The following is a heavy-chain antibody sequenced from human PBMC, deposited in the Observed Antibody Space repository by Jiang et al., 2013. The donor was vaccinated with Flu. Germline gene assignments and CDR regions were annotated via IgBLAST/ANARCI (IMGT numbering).Heavy chain of an antibody. J-gene: IGHJ6*02. V-gene: IGHV4-39*07. Sequence: GSGLVKPSETLSLTCTVPGGSISSSSYYWGWIRQPPGKGLEWIGSIYYSGSTYYNPSLKSRVTISVDTSKNQFSLKLSSVTAADTAVYYCARDGSASSLSYYGMDVWGQGTTVTVSS. CDR3: ARDGSASSLSYYGMDV. CDR1: GGSISSSSYY. D-gene: IGHD6-6*01. CDR2: IYYSGST.